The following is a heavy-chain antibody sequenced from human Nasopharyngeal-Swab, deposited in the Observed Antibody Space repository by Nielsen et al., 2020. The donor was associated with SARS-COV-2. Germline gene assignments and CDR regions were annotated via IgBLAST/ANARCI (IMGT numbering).Heavy chain of an antibody. V-gene: IGHV3-23*03. Sequence: WIRQPPGKGLEWVSVIYSGGSSTYYADSVKGRFTISRDNSKNTLYLQMNSLRAEDTAVYYCAKDYYDNSGYRAFSGMDVWGQGTTVTVSS. D-gene: IGHD3-22*01. J-gene: IGHJ6*02. CDR3: AKDYYDNSGYRAFSGMDV. CDR2: IYSGGSST.